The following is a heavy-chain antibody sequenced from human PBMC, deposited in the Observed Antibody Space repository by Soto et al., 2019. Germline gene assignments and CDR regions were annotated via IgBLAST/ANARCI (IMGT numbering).Heavy chain of an antibody. CDR1: GYTFVSYG. V-gene: IGHV1-18*04. CDR3: VSGPYRPRMPLYLQH. Sequence: QVQLVQSGPEVKEPGASVRLSCKSSGYTFVSYGVSWVRQAPGQGLEWLGWITAYQGNGYNAGKFQNRVTMTTDASTNTAYMQLRRLRSDDTAIYYCVSGPYRPRMPLYLQHWGQGTLVTVSS. J-gene: IGHJ4*02. D-gene: IGHD1-1*01. CDR2: ITAYQGNG.